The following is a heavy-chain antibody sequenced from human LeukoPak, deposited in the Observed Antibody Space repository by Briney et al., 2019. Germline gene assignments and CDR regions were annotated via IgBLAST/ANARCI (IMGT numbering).Heavy chain of an antibody. D-gene: IGHD6-13*01. CDR3: ARLAAAGKGGYFDY. CDR2: INPNSGDT. J-gene: IGHJ4*02. Sequence: GASVTVSCKASGYTFAGYYMHWVRQAPGQGLEWMGWINPNSGDTNFAQKFQGRVTMTRDTSISTAYMELSRLRSDDTAVYYCARLAAAGKGGYFDYWGQGTLVTVSS. CDR1: GYTFAGYY. V-gene: IGHV1-2*02.